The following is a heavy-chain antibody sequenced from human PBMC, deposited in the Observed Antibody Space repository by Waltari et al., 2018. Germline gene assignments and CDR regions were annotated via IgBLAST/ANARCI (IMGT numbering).Heavy chain of an antibody. J-gene: IGHJ4*02. D-gene: IGHD5-18*01. CDR3: AGGRRWLQLLY. CDR2: INHSGGS. V-gene: IGHV4-34*01. CDR1: GGSFSSYV. Sequence: QVQLQQWGTGLLKPSETLSLTCAVYGGSFSSYVWIRIRQPPGKGLEWIGEINHSGGSNYNPSLKNLVNISVDKAKNQLSLKLTSVTAADTAVYYCAGGRRWLQLLYWGQGTLVSVSS.